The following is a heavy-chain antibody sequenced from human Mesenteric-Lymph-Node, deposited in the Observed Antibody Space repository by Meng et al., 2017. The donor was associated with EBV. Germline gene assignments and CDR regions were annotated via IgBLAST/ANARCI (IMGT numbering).Heavy chain of an antibody. J-gene: IGHJ4*02. CDR2: VNPNRGNT. CDR3: ARSLSLYCVDVSCYEGD. CDR1: GYNFTSDY. V-gene: IGHV1-8*01. D-gene: IGHD2-2*01. Sequence: VVVGEPGAEVKTPGASVKLSFKASGYNFTSDYINWVRQATGQGLEWMGKVNPNRGNTGYAQKFQGRVIMTRDTSISTAYMEMSSLRSDDMAVYYCARSLSLYCVDVSCYEGDWGQGTLVTVSS.